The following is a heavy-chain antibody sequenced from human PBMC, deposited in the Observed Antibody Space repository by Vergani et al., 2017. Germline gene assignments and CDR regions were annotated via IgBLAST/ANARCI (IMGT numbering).Heavy chain of an antibody. D-gene: IGHD3-10*01. CDR3: AKAGSVTSGSLQYNFYMDV. J-gene: IGHJ6*03. Sequence: QVQLAESGGGRVQPGRSLRLSCAASGFSFSSHAIHWVRQAPGKGLEWVAVISNDGSKKYYADSVTGRFTISRDNSKHTLDLQMNSLRTQDTAVYYCAKAGSVTSGSLQYNFYMDVWGKGTTVTVS. CDR1: GFSFSSHA. CDR2: ISNDGSKK. V-gene: IGHV3-30*18.